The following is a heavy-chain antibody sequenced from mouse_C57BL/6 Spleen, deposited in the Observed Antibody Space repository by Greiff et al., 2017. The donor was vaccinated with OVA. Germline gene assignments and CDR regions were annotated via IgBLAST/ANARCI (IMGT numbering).Heavy chain of an antibody. D-gene: IGHD4-1*01. CDR1: GYTFTSYW. Sequence: QVHVKQPGAELVKPGASVKLSCKASGYTFTSYWMHWVKQRPGQGLEWIGMIHPNSGSTNYNEKFKSKATLTLDKSSSTADMQLSSLTSEDSAVYYCARYWVSYAMDYWGQGTLVTVSS. CDR2: IHPNSGST. CDR3: ARYWVSYAMDY. V-gene: IGHV1-64*01. J-gene: IGHJ4*01.